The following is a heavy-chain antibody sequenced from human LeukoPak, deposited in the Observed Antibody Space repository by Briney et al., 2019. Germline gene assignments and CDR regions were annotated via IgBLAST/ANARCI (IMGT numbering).Heavy chain of an antibody. V-gene: IGHV3-7*03. J-gene: IGHJ6*02. CDR2: VNRDGSET. CDR3: ARNNGMDV. D-gene: IGHD2/OR15-2a*01. CDR1: GFTLSNHW. Sequence: GGSLRLSGAASGFTLSNHWMTWVRQVPGRGPEWVANVNRDGSETYYLGSVKGRFTISKDNAKNSLYLQMNSLRAEDTALYHCARNNGMDVWGQGTTVIVSS.